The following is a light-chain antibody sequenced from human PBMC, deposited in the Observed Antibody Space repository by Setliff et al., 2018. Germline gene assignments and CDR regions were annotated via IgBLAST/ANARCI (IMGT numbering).Light chain of an antibody. Sequence: QSVLTQPASLSGSPGQSITFSCTGTSNDVGGYDYVSWYQQHPGKAPKLMIFEVSNRPSGVSNRFSGSKSGNTASLTISGLQAEDEADYYCSSYTSSSTYVFGGGTKVTVL. CDR2: EVS. CDR3: SSYTSSSTYV. CDR1: SNDVGGYDY. V-gene: IGLV2-14*01. J-gene: IGLJ1*01.